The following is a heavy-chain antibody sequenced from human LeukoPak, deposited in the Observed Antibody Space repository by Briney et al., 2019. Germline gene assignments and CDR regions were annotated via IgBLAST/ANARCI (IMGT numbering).Heavy chain of an antibody. J-gene: IGHJ4*02. D-gene: IGHD2-2*01. CDR2: ISYDGSNK. V-gene: IGHV3-30*03. Sequence: GGSLRLSCAASGFTFSSYSIHWVRQAPGKGLEWVAVISYDGSNKYYADSVKGRFTISRDNSKNTLYLEMNSLRTEDTAVYYCASGDIVVVPAAMGGTLFDYWGQGTLVTVSS. CDR1: GFTFSSYS. CDR3: ASGDIVVVPAAMGGTLFDY.